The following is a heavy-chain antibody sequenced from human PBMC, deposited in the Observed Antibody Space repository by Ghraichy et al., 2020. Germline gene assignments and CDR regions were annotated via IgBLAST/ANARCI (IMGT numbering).Heavy chain of an antibody. Sequence: GGSLRLSCAASGFTFSTYSMNWVRQAPGKGLEWVSSISGSSSYIHYADSVKGRFTISRDNAKNSLYLQMNSLRAEDTAVYYCEREGRIPIFGVAVVPQLWFDHWGQGTRVTVSS. CDR3: EREGRIPIFGVAVVPQLWFDH. CDR1: GFTFSTYS. CDR2: ISGSSSYI. D-gene: IGHD3-3*01. V-gene: IGHV3-21*01. J-gene: IGHJ5*02.